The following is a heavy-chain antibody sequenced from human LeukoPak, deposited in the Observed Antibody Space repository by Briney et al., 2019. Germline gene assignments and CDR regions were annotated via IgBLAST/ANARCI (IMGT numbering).Heavy chain of an antibody. D-gene: IGHD3-3*01. CDR3: AKFWREFGDV. CDR1: GFTFSSYG. Sequence: PGRSLRLSCAASGFTFSSYGMHWVRQAPGKGLEWVAVISYDGSNKYYADSVKGRFTISRDNSKNTLYLQMSSLRAEDTAVYYCAKFWREFGDVWGQGTTVTVSS. V-gene: IGHV3-30*18. J-gene: IGHJ6*02. CDR2: ISYDGSNK.